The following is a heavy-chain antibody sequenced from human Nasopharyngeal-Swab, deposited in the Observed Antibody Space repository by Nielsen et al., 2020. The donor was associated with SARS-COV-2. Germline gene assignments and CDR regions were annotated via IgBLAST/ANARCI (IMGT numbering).Heavy chain of an antibody. D-gene: IGHD2-2*01. V-gene: IGHV3-49*04. J-gene: IGHJ4*02. CDR3: TGYSTIFY. CDR2: IRSEANGGTA. Sequence: GGSLRLSCTTSGFTFGDYAMSWVRQAPGKGLEWVGFIRSEANGGTAEYAVSVGGRFSISRDGSKSIAYLQMNSLKTEDTAVYYCTGYSTIFYWGQGTLVTVSS. CDR1: GFTFGDYA.